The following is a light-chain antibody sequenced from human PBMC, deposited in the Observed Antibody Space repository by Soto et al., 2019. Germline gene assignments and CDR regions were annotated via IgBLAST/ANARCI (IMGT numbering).Light chain of an antibody. CDR1: QSVGSY. J-gene: IGKJ2*01. CDR3: QQRDKWPRT. CDR2: GAS. Sequence: EIVLTQSPATLSLSAGARATLSCRASQSVGSYLAWYQHKPGQAPRLLIYGASNRATDIPGRFSGRGSGTDFTLTISSLESGDSAVYYCQQRDKWPRTFGPGTKLEIK. V-gene: IGKV3-11*01.